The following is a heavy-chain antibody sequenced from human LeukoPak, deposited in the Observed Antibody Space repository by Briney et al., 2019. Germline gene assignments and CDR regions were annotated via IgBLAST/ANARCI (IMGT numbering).Heavy chain of an antibody. Sequence: GRSLRLSCAAFGFTFDDYAMHWVRQAPGKGLEWVSGISWNSGSIGYADSVKGRFTISRDNAKNSLYLQMNSLRVEDTAFYYCAKDNRRHYTSGPNPDSLHWGQGALVTVSS. J-gene: IGHJ4*02. CDR2: ISWNSGSI. V-gene: IGHV3-9*01. D-gene: IGHD6-19*01. CDR1: GFTFDDYA. CDR3: AKDNRRHYTSGPNPDSLH.